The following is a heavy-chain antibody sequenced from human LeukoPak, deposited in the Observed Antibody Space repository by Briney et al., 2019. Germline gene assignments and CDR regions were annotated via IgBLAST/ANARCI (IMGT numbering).Heavy chain of an antibody. CDR2: IKQDGGEK. Sequence: GGSLRLSCAVSGFTFSSYWMSWVRQAPGKGLEWVANIKQDGGEKYYVDSVKGRFTISRDSSKNPLYLQMNSLRAEDTAVYYCVRDGGPYYFDCWGQGTLVTASS. J-gene: IGHJ4*02. V-gene: IGHV3-7*01. CDR3: VRDGGPYYFDC. D-gene: IGHD3-16*01. CDR1: GFTFSSYW.